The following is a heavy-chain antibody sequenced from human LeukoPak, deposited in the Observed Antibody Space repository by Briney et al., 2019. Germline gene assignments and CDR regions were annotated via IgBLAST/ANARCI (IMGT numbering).Heavy chain of an antibody. CDR1: GFTFSSYA. CDR2: ISYDGSNK. D-gene: IGHD1-7*01. J-gene: IGHJ4*02. CDR3: ARDPWNYAY. V-gene: IGHV3-30*04. Sequence: GGSLRLSCAASGFTFSSYAMHWVRQAPGKGLEWVAVISYDGSNKYYADSVKGRFTISRDNAKNSLYLQMNSLRAEDTAVYYCARDPWNYAYWGQGTLVTVSS.